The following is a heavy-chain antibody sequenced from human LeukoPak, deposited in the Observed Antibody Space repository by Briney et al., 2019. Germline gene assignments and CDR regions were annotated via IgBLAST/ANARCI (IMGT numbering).Heavy chain of an antibody. V-gene: IGHV5-51*01. CDR3: TRRTGSSGYYSIDY. CDR1: GYSFTSYW. Sequence: GESLQISCKGSGYSFTSYWIGWVRPMPGKGLEWMGIIYPGDSDTRYSPSFQGQVTISADKSISTAYLQWSSLKASDTAMYYCTRRTGSSGYYSIDYWGQGTLVTVSS. CDR2: IYPGDSDT. D-gene: IGHD3-22*01. J-gene: IGHJ4*02.